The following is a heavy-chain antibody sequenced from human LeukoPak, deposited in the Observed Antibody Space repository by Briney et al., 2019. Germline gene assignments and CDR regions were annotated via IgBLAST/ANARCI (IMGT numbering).Heavy chain of an antibody. CDR3: ARDTRDGYGDQNADY. J-gene: IGHJ4*02. CDR1: GGTFTSYA. V-gene: IGHV1-69*05. CDR2: IIPIFGTA. Sequence: ASVKVSCKASGGTFTSYAISWVRQAPGQGLEWMGRIIPIFGTANYAQKFQGRVTITTDESTSTAYMELSSLRSEHTAVYYSARDTRDGYGDQNADYWGQGTLVTVSS. D-gene: IGHD4-17*01.